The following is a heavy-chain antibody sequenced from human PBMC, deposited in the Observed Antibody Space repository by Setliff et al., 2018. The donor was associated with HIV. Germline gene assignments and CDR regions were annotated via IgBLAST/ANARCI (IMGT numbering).Heavy chain of an antibody. V-gene: IGHV3-21*01. J-gene: IGHJ6*03. CDR1: GFTFSSYS. CDR3: ARDDYGDYDGYYYYYMDV. Sequence: GGSLRLSCAASGFTFSSYSMNWVRQAPGKGLEWVSSISSSSSYIYYADSVKGRFTISRDNAKNSLYLQMNSRRAEETAVYYCARDDYGDYDGYYYYYMDVWGKETTVTAP. CDR2: ISSSSSYI. D-gene: IGHD4-17*01.